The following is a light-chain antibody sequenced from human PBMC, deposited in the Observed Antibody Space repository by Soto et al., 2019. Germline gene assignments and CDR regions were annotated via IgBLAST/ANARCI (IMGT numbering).Light chain of an antibody. CDR2: ATS. V-gene: IGKV3-20*01. CDR1: QSVSSNY. CDR3: QQYDTSARYI. J-gene: IGKJ2*01. Sequence: EIVLTQSPGTLSLSPGERASLSCGASQSVSSNYLAWYQQKRGQPPSLLIFATSTRASGIPDRFSGSGSGRDFTLTISRLEPEDSAVYFCQQYDTSARYIFGQGTSLDIK.